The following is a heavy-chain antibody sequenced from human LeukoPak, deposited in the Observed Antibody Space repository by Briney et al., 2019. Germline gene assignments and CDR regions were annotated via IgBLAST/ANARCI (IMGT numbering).Heavy chain of an antibody. Sequence: KTSETLSLTCTVSGGSVSSGSYYWSWIRQPPGKGLEWIGYIFYSGNTNYNPSLKSRVTISLDTSKNQSSLNLSSVTTADTAVYYCARVYSGYAPFDYWGQGTLVTVSS. D-gene: IGHD5-12*01. CDR2: IFYSGNT. CDR3: ARVYSGYAPFDY. J-gene: IGHJ4*02. V-gene: IGHV4-61*01. CDR1: GGSVSSGSYY.